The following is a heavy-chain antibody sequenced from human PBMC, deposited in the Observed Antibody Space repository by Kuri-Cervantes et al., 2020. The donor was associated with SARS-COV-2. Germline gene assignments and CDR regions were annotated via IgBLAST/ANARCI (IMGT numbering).Heavy chain of an antibody. CDR3: ASDHIAVAGTGDY. CDR2: VYYSGIT. D-gene: IGHD6-19*01. J-gene: IGHJ4*02. V-gene: IGHV4-59*08. CDR1: GDSIRDYY. Sequence: GSPRLSCNVSGDSIRDYYWNWIRQSPGKGLGWMGYVYYSGITDYNPSLKSRVTISVHTSKNQFSLKLSSVTAADTAVYYCASDHIAVAGTGDYWGQGTLVTVSS.